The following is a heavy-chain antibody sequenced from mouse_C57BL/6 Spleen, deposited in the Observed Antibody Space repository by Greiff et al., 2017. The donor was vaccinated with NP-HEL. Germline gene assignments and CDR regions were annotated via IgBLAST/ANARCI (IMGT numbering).Heavy chain of an antibody. J-gene: IGHJ2*01. V-gene: IGHV1-72*01. CDR2: IDPNSGGT. D-gene: IGHD1-1*01. Sequence: QVQLQQSGAELVKPGASVKLSCKASGYTFTSYWMHWVKQRPGRGLEWIGRIDPNSGGTKYNEKFKSKATLTVDKPSSTAYMQLSSLTSEDSAVYYCARELITTVVAPFDYWGQGTTLTVSS. CDR3: ARELITTVVAPFDY. CDR1: GYTFTSYW.